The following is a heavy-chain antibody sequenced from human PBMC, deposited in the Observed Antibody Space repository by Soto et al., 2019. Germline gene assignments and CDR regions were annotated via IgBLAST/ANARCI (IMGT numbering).Heavy chain of an antibody. CDR2: XXPXDXXX. CDR1: GYSFTSYW. D-gene: IGHD3-3*01. Sequence: GESLKISCKGSGYSFTSYWISWVRQMPGKGLXWXGXXXPXDXXXNXXXXFQGHVTISADKSISTAYLQWSSLKASDTAMYYCARRDYDFRMDVWGQGTTVTVSS. V-gene: IGHV5-10-1*01. CDR3: ARRDYDFRMDV. J-gene: IGHJ6*02.